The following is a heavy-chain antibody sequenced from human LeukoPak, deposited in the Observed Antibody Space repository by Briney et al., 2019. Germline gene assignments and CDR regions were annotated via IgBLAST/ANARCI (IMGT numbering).Heavy chain of an antibody. D-gene: IGHD3-10*01. Sequence: SETLSLTCTVSGGSISSYYWSWIRQPPGKGLEWIGYIYTSGSTNYNPSLKSRVTISVDTSKNQFSLKLSSVTAADTAVYYRARRGAGFFDYWGQGTLVTVSS. J-gene: IGHJ4*02. V-gene: IGHV4-4*09. CDR2: IYTSGST. CDR1: GGSISSYY. CDR3: ARRGAGFFDY.